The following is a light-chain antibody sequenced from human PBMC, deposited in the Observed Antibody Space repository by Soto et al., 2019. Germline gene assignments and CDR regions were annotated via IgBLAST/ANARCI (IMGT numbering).Light chain of an antibody. Sequence: QLVLTQSPSASASLGASVKLTCTLSSGHSSYAIAWHQQQPEKGPRYLMKLNSDGSHSKGDGIPDRLSGSSSGAERYLTISSLQSEDEADCYCQTWGTGIRVFGTGTKVTVL. CDR2: LNSDGSH. J-gene: IGLJ1*01. V-gene: IGLV4-69*01. CDR3: QTWGTGIRV. CDR1: SGHSSYA.